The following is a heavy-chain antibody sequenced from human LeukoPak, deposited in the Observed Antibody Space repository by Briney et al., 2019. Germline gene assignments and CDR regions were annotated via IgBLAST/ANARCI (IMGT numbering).Heavy chain of an antibody. V-gene: IGHV3-33*01. CDR1: GFTFSSYG. CDR3: ARERDYYGSGTQGVDY. D-gene: IGHD3-10*01. J-gene: IGHJ4*02. Sequence: PGGSLRLSCAASGFTFSSYGMHWVRQAPGKGLEWVAVIWYDGSNKYYADSVKGRFTISRDNSKNTLYLQMNSLRVEDTAVYYCARERDYYGSGTQGVDYWGQGTLVTVSS. CDR2: IWYDGSNK.